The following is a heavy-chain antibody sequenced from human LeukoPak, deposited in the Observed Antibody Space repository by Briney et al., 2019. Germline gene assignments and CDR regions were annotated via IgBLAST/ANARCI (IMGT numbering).Heavy chain of an antibody. J-gene: IGHJ3*02. CDR1: GYTFTSYD. CDR2: IIPIFGTA. V-gene: IGHV1-69*05. D-gene: IGHD6-25*01. CDR3: ARLEYSSGNDAFDI. Sequence: SVKVSCKASGYTFTSYDINWVRQAPGQGLEWMGGIIPIFGTANYAQKFQGRVTITTDESTSTAYMELSSLRSEDTAVYYCARLEYSSGNDAFDIWGQGTMVTVSS.